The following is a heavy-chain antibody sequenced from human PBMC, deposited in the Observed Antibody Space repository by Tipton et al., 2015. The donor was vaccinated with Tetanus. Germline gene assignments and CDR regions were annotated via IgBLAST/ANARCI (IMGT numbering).Heavy chain of an antibody. V-gene: IGHV4-59*08. J-gene: IGHJ4*02. D-gene: IGHD6-19*01. CDR2: IYYSGRT. CDR1: GGSISSYY. Sequence: LRLSCTVSGGSISSYYWSWIRQPPGKGLEWIGYIYYSGRTNYNPSLKSRVTISVDTSKNQFSLKLSSVTAADTAVYYCARRNLSLAGFDYWGPGTLVTVSS. CDR3: ARRNLSLAGFDY.